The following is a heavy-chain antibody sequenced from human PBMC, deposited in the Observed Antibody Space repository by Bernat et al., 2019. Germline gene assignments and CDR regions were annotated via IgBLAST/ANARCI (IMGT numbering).Heavy chain of an antibody. CDR1: GFTFSSYA. CDR2: ITGSGGIT. Sequence: EVHLLESGGGLVQPGGSLRLSCAASGFTFSSYAMSWVRQAPGMGLEWVSTITGSGGITYYADSVQGRFTISRDNSKNTLYLQMHSLRAEDTAVYYCAKGLILIVVDNYWGQGTLVTVSS. J-gene: IGHJ4*02. CDR3: AKGLILIVVDNY. V-gene: IGHV3-23*01. D-gene: IGHD3-22*01.